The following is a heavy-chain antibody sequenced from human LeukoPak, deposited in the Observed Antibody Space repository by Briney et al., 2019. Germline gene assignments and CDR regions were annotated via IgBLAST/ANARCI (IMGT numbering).Heavy chain of an antibody. D-gene: IGHD3-16*01. CDR1: GNSISNYA. V-gene: IGHV1-69*01. Sequence: SVKVSCKASGNSISNYAVSWVRQAPGQGFEWMGGIIPIFGTADYAQKFQGRVTITADQSTSTTYMALSSLKSEDTATYYCTTRACHAGGCSSSFYYYYGLHFWGQRTTVSVSS. CDR2: IIPIFGTA. J-gene: IGHJ6*02. CDR3: TTRACHAGGCSSSFYYYYGLHF.